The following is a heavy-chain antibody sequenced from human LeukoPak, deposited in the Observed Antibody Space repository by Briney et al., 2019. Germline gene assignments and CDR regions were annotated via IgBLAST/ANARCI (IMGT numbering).Heavy chain of an antibody. CDR1: GGSISSSSYY. V-gene: IGHV4-39*01. Sequence: SETLSLTCTVPGGSISSSSYYWGWIRQPPGKGLEWIGSIYYSGSTFYNPSLKSRVTISVDTSKNQFSLKLSSVTAADTAVYYCARSYSSSWYYFDYWGQGTLVTVSP. D-gene: IGHD6-13*01. CDR2: IYYSGST. J-gene: IGHJ4*02. CDR3: ARSYSSSWYYFDY.